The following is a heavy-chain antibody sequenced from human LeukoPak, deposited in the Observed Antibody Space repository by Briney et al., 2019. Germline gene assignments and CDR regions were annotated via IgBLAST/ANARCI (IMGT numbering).Heavy chain of an antibody. CDR3: ARGNALRIFGVVIGLYY. CDR2: INPNSGGT. J-gene: IGHJ4*02. V-gene: IGHV1-2*04. CDR1: GYTFTGYY. Sequence: GASVKVSCKASGYTFTGYYMHWVRQAPGQGLEWMGWINPNSGGTNYAQKFQGWVTMTRDTSISTAYMELSRLRSDDTAVYYCARGNALRIFGVVIGLYYWGQGTLVTVSS. D-gene: IGHD3-3*01.